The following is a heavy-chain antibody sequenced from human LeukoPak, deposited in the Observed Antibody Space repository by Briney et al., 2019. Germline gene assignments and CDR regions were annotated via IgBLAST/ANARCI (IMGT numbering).Heavy chain of an antibody. D-gene: IGHD1-26*01. V-gene: IGHV1-8*01. CDR2: MNPNSGNT. CDR1: GYTFTSYD. Sequence: ASVKVSCKASGYTFTSYDINWVRQATGQGLEWMGWMNPNSGNTGYAQKFQGRVTMTRNISISTAYMELSSLRSEDTAVYYCAREGRWELRSPRGRFDYWGQGTLVTVSS. J-gene: IGHJ4*02. CDR3: AREGRWELRSPRGRFDY.